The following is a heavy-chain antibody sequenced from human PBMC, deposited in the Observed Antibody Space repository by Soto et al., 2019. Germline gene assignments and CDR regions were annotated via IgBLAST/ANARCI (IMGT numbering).Heavy chain of an antibody. V-gene: IGHV1-69*02. CDR1: GDTFSTYT. Sequence: QVHLVQSGAEVKKPGSSVKVSCKASGDTFSTYTLIWVRQAPGQGLEWMGRIVPVLSVTNSALSFQGRVGLTAAEYTSTAYLDMTRLSSDYAAMYFCAFGSSGAGNIGIWGQGTIFAVGS. J-gene: IGHJ3*02. CDR3: AFGSSGAGNIGI. D-gene: IGHD6-6*01. CDR2: IVPVLSVT.